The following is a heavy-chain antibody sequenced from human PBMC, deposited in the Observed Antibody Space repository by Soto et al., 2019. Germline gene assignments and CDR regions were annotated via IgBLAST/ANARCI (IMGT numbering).Heavy chain of an antibody. Sequence: ASVKVSCKASGYTFTGYYMHWVRQAPGQGLEWMGWINPNSGGTNYAQKFQGWVTMTRDTSISTAYMELSRLRSDDTAVYYCARGERGYSYGPGRLDYWGQGTLVTVSS. J-gene: IGHJ4*02. CDR3: ARGERGYSYGPGRLDY. V-gene: IGHV1-2*04. CDR1: GYTFTGYY. CDR2: INPNSGGT. D-gene: IGHD5-18*01.